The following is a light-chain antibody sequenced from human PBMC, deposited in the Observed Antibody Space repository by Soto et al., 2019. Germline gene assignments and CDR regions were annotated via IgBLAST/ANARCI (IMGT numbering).Light chain of an antibody. V-gene: IGLV2-23*01. CDR3: FSFTSTNTNV. J-gene: IGLJ1*01. Sequence: QSALTQPASVSGSPGQSVTISCTGTSSDFGSYKFVSWYQHHPGTVPKVIIYETSKRPSGVSDRFPGSKSGNTASLTISGLQAEDEADHYCFSFTSTNTNVFGSGTKVTVL. CDR1: SSDFGSYKF. CDR2: ETS.